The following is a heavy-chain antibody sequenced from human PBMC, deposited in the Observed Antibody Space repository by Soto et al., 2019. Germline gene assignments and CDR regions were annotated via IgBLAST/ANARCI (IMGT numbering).Heavy chain of an antibody. D-gene: IGHD3-3*01. Sequence: SETLSLTCTVSGGSISSYYWGWIRQPAGKGLEWIGRIYTSGSTNYNPSLKSRVTMSVDTSKNQFSLKLSSVIAADTAVYYCARGHDFWSGSLDYWGQGTLVTVSS. CDR3: ARGHDFWSGSLDY. CDR1: GGSISSYY. J-gene: IGHJ4*02. CDR2: IYTSGST. V-gene: IGHV4-4*07.